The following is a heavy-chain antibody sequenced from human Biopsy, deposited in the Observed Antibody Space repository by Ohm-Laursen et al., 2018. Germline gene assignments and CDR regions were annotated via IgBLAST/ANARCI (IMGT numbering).Heavy chain of an antibody. D-gene: IGHD3-10*01. V-gene: IGHV3-9*01. CDR3: ARDRYYGSANYFGYYNMDV. CDR1: GFIFDDYA. CDR2: ISWDSGRI. J-gene: IGHJ6*02. Sequence: SLRLSCAASGFIFDDYAMHWVRQAPGQGLEWVSGISWDSGRIDYADSVKGRFTISRDNSKNTLFLQMNNLRAEDTAVYYCARDRYYGSANYFGYYNMDVWGQGTTVTVSS.